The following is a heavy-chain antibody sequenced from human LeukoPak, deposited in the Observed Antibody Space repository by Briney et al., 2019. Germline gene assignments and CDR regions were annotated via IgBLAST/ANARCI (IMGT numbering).Heavy chain of an antibody. Sequence: SETLSLTCTVSGYSISSGYYWGWIRQPPGKGLEWIGEINHSGSTNYNPSLKSRVTISVDTSKNQFSLKLSSVTAADTAVYYCARRSSSWYYSRFDPWGQGTLVTVSS. D-gene: IGHD6-13*01. J-gene: IGHJ5*02. CDR3: ARRSSSWYYSRFDP. V-gene: IGHV4-38-2*02. CDR1: GYSISSGYY. CDR2: INHSGST.